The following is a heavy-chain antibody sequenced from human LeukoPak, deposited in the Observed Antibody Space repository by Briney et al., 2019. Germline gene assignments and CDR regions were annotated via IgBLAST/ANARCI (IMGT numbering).Heavy chain of an antibody. CDR2: LSSGVTT. V-gene: IGHV3-66*01. CDR1: GFTVSSNY. Sequence: PGGSLRLSCAASGFTVSSNYMSWVRQAPGKGLEWVSVLSSGVTTYYADSVKGRFTISRDNPKNTLYLQMNSLRAEDTAVYFCARDLPTSGSHSALDYWGQGTLVTVSS. CDR3: ARDLPTSGSHSALDY. J-gene: IGHJ4*02. D-gene: IGHD6-13*01.